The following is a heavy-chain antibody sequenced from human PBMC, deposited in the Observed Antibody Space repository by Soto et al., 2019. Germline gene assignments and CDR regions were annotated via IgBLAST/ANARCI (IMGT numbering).Heavy chain of an antibody. J-gene: IGHJ6*02. CDR2: ISFDGSRA. V-gene: IGHV3-30*18. CDR1: GFTFSNYG. CDR3: AKKVAGTIDYYYGMDV. Sequence: GGSLRLSCAASGFTFSNYGMHWVRQAPGKGLEWVAVISFDGSRAYYADSVKGRYTISRDNSKNTLYLQMNSLRAEDTAVYYCAKKVAGTIDYYYGMDVWGQGTTVTVSS. D-gene: IGHD6-19*01.